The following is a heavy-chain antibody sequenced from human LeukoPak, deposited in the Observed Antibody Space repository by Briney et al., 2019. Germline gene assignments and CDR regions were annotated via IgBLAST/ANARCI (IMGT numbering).Heavy chain of an antibody. CDR3: ARDRYYYGSGSPRAGAFDI. V-gene: IGHV4-39*07. J-gene: IGHJ3*02. D-gene: IGHD3-10*01. CDR1: GGSISSSSYY. Sequence: SETLSLTCTVSGGSISSSSYYWGWIRQPPGKGLEWIGSIYYSGSTYYNPSLKSRVTISVDTSKNQFSLKLSSVTAADTAVYYCARDRYYYGSGSPRAGAFDIWGQGTMVTVSS. CDR2: IYYSGST.